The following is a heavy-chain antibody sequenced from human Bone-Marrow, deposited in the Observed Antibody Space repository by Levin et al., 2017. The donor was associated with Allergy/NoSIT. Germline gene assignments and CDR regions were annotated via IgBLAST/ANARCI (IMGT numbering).Heavy chain of an antibody. V-gene: IGHV3-30-3*01. D-gene: IGHD6-19*01. CDR3: ARAAAYSSAWYGY. CDR1: GFIFSNYA. J-gene: IGHJ4*02. CDR2: ISSEGTNK. Sequence: HTGGSLRLSCAASGFIFSNYAMHWVRQAPGKGLEWVAVISSEGTNKYYAHSVEGRFTISRDSSTRTVSLHMNTLRPDDTAVYFCARAAAYSSAWYGYWGQGTLVTVSS.